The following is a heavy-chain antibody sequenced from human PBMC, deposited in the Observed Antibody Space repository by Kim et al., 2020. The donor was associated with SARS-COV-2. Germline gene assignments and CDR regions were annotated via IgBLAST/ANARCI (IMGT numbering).Heavy chain of an antibody. CDR3: TSTYYYGSGSRKLEGTGDGMDV. Sequence: GGSLRLSCAASGFTFSNAWMSWVRQAPGKGLEWVGRIKSKTDGGTTDYAAPVKGRFTISRDDSKNTLYLQMNSLKTEDTAVYYCTSTYYYGSGSRKLEGTGDGMDVWGQGTTVTVSS. CDR2: IKSKTDGGTT. CDR1: GFTFSNAW. J-gene: IGHJ6*02. D-gene: IGHD3-10*01. V-gene: IGHV3-15*01.